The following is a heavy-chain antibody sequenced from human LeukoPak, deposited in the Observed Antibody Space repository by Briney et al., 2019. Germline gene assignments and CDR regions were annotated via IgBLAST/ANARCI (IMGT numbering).Heavy chain of an antibody. CDR1: GFTFSSYA. D-gene: IGHD3-3*01. Sequence: SGGSLRLSCAASGFTFSSYAMHWVRQAPGKGLEWVAVISYDGSNKYYADSVKGRFTISRDNSKNTLYLQMNSLRAEDTAVYYCAKDLNFFGYNWFDPWGQGTLVTVSS. CDR3: AKDLNFFGYNWFDP. V-gene: IGHV3-30-3*01. J-gene: IGHJ5*02. CDR2: ISYDGSNK.